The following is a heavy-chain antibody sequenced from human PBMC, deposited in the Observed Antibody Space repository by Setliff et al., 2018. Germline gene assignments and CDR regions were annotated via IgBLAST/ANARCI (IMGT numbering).Heavy chain of an antibody. CDR1: GYTFTSHY. J-gene: IGHJ3*02. Sequence: RASVKVSCKASGYTFTSHYMHWVRQAPGLGLEWMGTINPSSGRTSYAQKFQGRVTMTRDTSTSTVYMDMSRLRSEDTAVYYCARDVFPYHYEGAFDIWGQVTMVTVSS. V-gene: IGHV1-46*01. CDR3: ARDVFPYHYEGAFDI. D-gene: IGHD3-22*01. CDR2: INPSSGRT.